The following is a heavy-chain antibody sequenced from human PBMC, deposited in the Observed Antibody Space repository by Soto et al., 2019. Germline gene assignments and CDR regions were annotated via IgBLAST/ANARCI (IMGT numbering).Heavy chain of an antibody. D-gene: IGHD2-2*01. CDR2: IYHSGST. V-gene: IGHV4-30-2*01. CDR3: ARVPDR. J-gene: IGHJ5*02. CDR1: GGSISSGGYS. Sequence: PSDTLSLTCAVSGGSISSGGYSWSWILQPPGKGLGWIGYIYHSGSTYYNPSLKSRVTISVDRSKNQFSLKLSSVTAADTAVYYCARVPDRWGQGTLVTVSS.